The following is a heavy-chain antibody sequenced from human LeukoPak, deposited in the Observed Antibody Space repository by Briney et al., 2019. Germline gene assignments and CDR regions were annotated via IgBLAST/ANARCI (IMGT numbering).Heavy chain of an antibody. D-gene: IGHD1-26*01. J-gene: IGHJ4*02. V-gene: IGHV4-38-2*02. CDR1: GYSVSSGYY. CDR2: IYHSGST. CDR3: ARAGGSYSPLDY. Sequence: SETLSLTCTVSGYSVSSGYYWGWIRQSPGKGLEWIGSIYHSGSTNYNPSLKSRVTISVDTSKNQFSLKLSSVTAADTAVYYCARAGGSYSPLDYWGQGTLVTVSS.